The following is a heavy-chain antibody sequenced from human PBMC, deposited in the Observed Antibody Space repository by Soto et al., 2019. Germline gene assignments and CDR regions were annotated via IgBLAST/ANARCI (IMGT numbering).Heavy chain of an antibody. CDR3: ARHVPAAGYYYGMDV. J-gene: IGHJ6*02. V-gene: IGHV1-69*13. D-gene: IGHD2-2*01. Sequence: SVKVSCKASGGTFSSYAISWVRQAPGQGLEWMGGIIPIFGTANYAQKFQGRVTVTADESTSTAYMELSSLRSEDTAVYYCARHVPAAGYYYGMDVWGQGTTVTVSS. CDR1: GGTFSSYA. CDR2: IIPIFGTA.